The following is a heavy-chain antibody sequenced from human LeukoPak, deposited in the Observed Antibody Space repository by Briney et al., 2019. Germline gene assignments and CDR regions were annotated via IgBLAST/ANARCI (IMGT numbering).Heavy chain of an antibody. J-gene: IGHJ4*02. CDR3: AKDKPYSSGWFGNYFDY. V-gene: IGHV3-30*02. CDR1: GFTFSSYG. CDR2: IRYDGSSK. Sequence: GGSLRLSCVVSGFTFSSYGMHWVRQAPGKGLEWVAFIRYDGSSKYYADSVKGRFTISRDNSKNTLDLQMNSLRAEDTAVYYCAKDKPYSSGWFGNYFDYCGQGTLVTVSS. D-gene: IGHD6-19*01.